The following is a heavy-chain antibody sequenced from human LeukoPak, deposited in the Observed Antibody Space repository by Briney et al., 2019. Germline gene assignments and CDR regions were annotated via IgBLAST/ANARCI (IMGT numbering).Heavy chain of an antibody. Sequence: ASVKVSCKASGYTFTSYGIIWVRQAPGQGLEWMGWISGYNGNPNYAEKFQGRVTMTTDTSTSTAYMELRNLRSDDTAVYYCARDGEYCTAGSCFYYWGQGTLVTVSS. J-gene: IGHJ4*02. CDR1: GYTFTSYG. CDR2: ISGYNGNP. D-gene: IGHD2-15*01. CDR3: ARDGEYCTAGSCFYY. V-gene: IGHV1-18*01.